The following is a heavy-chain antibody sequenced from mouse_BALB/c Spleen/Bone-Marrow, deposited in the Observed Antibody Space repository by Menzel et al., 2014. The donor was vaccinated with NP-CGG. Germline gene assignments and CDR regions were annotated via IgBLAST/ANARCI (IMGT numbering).Heavy chain of an antibody. CDR1: GFSLTSYG. J-gene: IGHJ3*01. Sequence: VQGVESGPGLVAPSQSLSITCTVSGFSLTSYGVHWVRQPPGKGLEWLGVIWAGGSTNYNSALMSRLSISKDNSKSQVFLKMNSLQTDDTAMYYCASPICYDYPLFAYWGQGTLVTVSA. CDR2: IWAGGST. CDR3: ASPICYDYPLFAY. V-gene: IGHV2-9*02. D-gene: IGHD2-4*01.